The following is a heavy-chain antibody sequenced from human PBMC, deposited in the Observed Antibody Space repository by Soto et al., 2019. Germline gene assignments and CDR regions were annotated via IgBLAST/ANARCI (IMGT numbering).Heavy chain of an antibody. CDR3: AREGYCSGGSCYYFDY. J-gene: IGHJ4*02. Sequence: GGSLRLSCAASGFTFSSYWMSWVRQAPGKGLEWVANIKQDGSEKYYVDSVKGRFTISRDNAKNSLYLQMNSLRAEDTAVYYCAREGYCSGGSCYYFDYWGQGTLVTVSS. D-gene: IGHD2-15*01. CDR1: GFTFSSYW. CDR2: IKQDGSEK. V-gene: IGHV3-7*01.